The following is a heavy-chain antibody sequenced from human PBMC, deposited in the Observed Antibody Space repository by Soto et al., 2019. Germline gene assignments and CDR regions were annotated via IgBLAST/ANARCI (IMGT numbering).Heavy chain of an antibody. CDR1: GFIFKDFA. J-gene: IGHJ5*02. CDR2: ITTSDDIT. D-gene: IGHD2-15*01. Sequence: EVQLFESGGGLVEPGESLRLSCAASGFIFKDFAMSWVRQAPGKGLEWVSTITTSDDITYSADSVRGRFTISRDNSANILFLQMSSLRGDDTATYYYTQGDSSGYFDPSAGYSTPDHWGQGTLVTVSS. V-gene: IGHV3-23*01. CDR3: TQGDSSGYFDPSAGYSTPDH.